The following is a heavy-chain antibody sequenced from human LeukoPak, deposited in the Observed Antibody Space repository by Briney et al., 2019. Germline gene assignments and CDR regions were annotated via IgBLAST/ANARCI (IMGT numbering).Heavy chain of an antibody. CDR3: ALAPPYYYFAMDV. Sequence: PGGSLRLSCAASGFTFSSYAMNWVRQAPGKGLEWVSYISSSGSSIYYADSVKGRFTISRDNAKNSLYLQMNILRAEDTAVYYCALAPPYYYFAMDVWGQGTTVTVSS. J-gene: IGHJ6*02. CDR1: GFTFSSYA. D-gene: IGHD1-14*01. V-gene: IGHV3-48*03. CDR2: ISSSGSSI.